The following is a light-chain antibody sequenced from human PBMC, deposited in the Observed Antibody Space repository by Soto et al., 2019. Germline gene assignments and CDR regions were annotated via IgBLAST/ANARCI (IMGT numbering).Light chain of an antibody. CDR2: GAS. Sequence: IVLTQSPGTLSLSPGERATLSCRASQSVSSSYLAWYQQKPRQAPRLLIYGASSRATGIPDRFSGSGSGTDFTLTISRLEPEDFAVYYCQQYGSSPPNTFGQGTKLEIK. J-gene: IGKJ2*01. V-gene: IGKV3-20*01. CDR3: QQYGSSPPNT. CDR1: QSVSSSY.